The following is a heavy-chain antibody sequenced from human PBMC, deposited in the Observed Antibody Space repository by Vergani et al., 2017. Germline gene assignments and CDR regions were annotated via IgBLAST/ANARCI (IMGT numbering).Heavy chain of an antibody. CDR2: ISGSGGST. D-gene: IGHD1-26*01. V-gene: IGHV3-23*04. CDR3: AKREWEPTFLSYYYSGMDV. CDR1: GFTVSSNY. J-gene: IGHJ6*02. Sequence: EVQLVESGGGLIQPGGSLRLSCAASGFTVSSNYMSWVRQAPGKGLEWVSAISGSGGSTYYADSVKGRFTISRDNSKNTLYLQMNRLRAEDTAVYYCAKREWEPTFLSYYYSGMDVWGQGTTVTVS.